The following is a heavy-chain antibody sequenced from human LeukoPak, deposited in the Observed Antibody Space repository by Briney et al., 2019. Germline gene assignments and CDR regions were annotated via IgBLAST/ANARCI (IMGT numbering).Heavy chain of an antibody. CDR2: IYHSGST. V-gene: IGHV4-30-2*05. J-gene: IGHJ5*02. CDR1: GGSISSGGYY. Sequence: SETLSLTCTVSGGSISSGGYYWSWIRQPPGKGLEWIGYIYHSGSTYYNPSLKSRTLISVDTSKNQFSLRLTSVTAADTAVYFCATLDNSFDHWGQGTLVTVSS. CDR3: ATLDNSFDH.